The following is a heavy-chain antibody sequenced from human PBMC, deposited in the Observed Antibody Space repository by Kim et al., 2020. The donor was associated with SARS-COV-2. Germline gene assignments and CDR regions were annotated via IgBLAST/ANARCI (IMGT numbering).Heavy chain of an antibody. D-gene: IGHD3-10*01. CDR1: GGSVSSGSYY. J-gene: IGHJ6*02. CDR3: ARVNSYYYGSGSYYNADYYYYYGMDV. CDR2: IYYSGST. V-gene: IGHV4-61*01. Sequence: SETLSLTCTVSGGSVSSGSYYWSWIRQPPGKGLEWIGYIYYSGSTNYNPSLKSRVTISVDTSKNQFSLKLSSVTAADTAVYYCARVNSYYYGSGSYYNADYYYYYGMDVWGQGTTVTVSS.